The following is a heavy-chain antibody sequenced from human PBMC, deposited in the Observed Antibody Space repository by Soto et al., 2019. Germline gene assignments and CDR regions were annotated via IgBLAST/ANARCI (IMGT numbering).Heavy chain of an antibody. CDR3: ARDDNIVVVPTSLGAMAV. J-gene: IGHJ6*02. Sequence: PSETLSLTCAVYGGSISSNKWWSWVRQPPGKGLEWIGEIYHSGSTNYNPSLKSRVTISLDKSKNQFSLKLTSVTAADSAVYYCARDDNIVVVPTSLGAMAVWGQGTTVTVS. CDR1: GGSISSNKW. D-gene: IGHD2-2*01. V-gene: IGHV4-4*02. CDR2: IYHSGST.